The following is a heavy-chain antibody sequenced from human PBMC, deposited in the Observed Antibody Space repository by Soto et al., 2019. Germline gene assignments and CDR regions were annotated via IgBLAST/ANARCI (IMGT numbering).Heavy chain of an antibody. CDR1: GGSFSGYY. Sequence: QVQLQQWGAGLLKPSETLSLTCAVYGGSFSGYYWSWILQPPGKGLEWIGEINHSGSTNYNPSLQSRVTIAADTSKNQFSRKLSSVTAADTAVYYCARGGRDYGRLRLGFFYCGQGTLVTVSS. V-gene: IGHV4-34*01. D-gene: IGHD4-17*01. CDR2: INHSGST. J-gene: IGHJ4*02. CDR3: ARGGRDYGRLRLGFFY.